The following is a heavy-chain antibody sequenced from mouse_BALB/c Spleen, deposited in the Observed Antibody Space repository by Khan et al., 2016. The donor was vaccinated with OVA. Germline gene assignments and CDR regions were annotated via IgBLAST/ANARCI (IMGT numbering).Heavy chain of an antibody. J-gene: IGHJ4*01. CDR3: ARKFTTYDYAMDY. Sequence: QVTLKESGPEILQPSQTLSLTCSFSGFSLSTSGMGVSWIRQPSGKGLEWLAHIYWDDDKRYNPSLKSRLTISKDTSSKQVFLKITSVDTADPATYYCARKFTTYDYAMDYWGQGTSVTVSS. V-gene: IGHV8-12*01. CDR2: IYWDDDK. D-gene: IGHD2-12*01. CDR1: GFSLSTSGMG.